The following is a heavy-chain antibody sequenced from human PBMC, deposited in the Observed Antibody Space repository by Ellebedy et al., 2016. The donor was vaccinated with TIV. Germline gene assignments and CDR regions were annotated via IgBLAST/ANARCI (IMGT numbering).Heavy chain of an antibody. CDR3: ARFVRATKAFDI. D-gene: IGHD5-12*01. Sequence: MPSETLSLTCTVSGCPISSSSYSWGWIRLPPGKRLVWIGNVYYSGSTYYNPSLQSRVTISVDTSKNQFSLRLNSVTAADTAVYYCARFVRATKAFDIWGQGTMFTVSS. V-gene: IGHV4-39*07. J-gene: IGHJ3*02. CDR1: GCPISSSSYS. CDR2: VYYSGST.